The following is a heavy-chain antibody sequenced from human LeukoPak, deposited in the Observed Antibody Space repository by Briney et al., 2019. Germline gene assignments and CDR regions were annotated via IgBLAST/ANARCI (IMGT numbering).Heavy chain of an antibody. CDR1: GGSISSGGYY. CDR2: IYHSGST. CDR3: ARDLERESVEKGSSRYMDV. Sequence: SETLSLTCTVSGGSISSGGYYWSWIRQPPGKGLEWIGYIYHSGSTYYNPSLKSRVTISVDRSKNQFSLKLSSVTAADTAVYYCARDLERESVEKGSSRYMDVWGKGTTVTVSS. J-gene: IGHJ6*03. D-gene: IGHD6-6*01. V-gene: IGHV4-30-2*01.